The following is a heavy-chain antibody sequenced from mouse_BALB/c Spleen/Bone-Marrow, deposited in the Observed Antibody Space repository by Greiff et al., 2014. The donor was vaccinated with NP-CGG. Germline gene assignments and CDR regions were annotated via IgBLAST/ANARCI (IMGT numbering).Heavy chain of an antibody. CDR2: IYPGSSSS. J-gene: IGHJ2*01. CDR3: TRWGLRRIDY. V-gene: IGHV1S22*01. D-gene: IGHD2-4*01. Sequence: LQQSGSELVRPGASVKLSCKASGYTFTSYWMHWVKQRPRQGLEWIGNIYPGSSSSNYDEKFKSKATLTVDTSSSTAYMQLTSLTSEDSAIYYCTRWGLRRIDYWGQGTTLTVSS. CDR1: GYTFTSYW.